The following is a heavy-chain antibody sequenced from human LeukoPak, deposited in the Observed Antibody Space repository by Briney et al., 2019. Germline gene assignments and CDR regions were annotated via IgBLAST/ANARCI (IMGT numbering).Heavy chain of an antibody. CDR3: ARDLEGYHYGSGNYPQ. V-gene: IGHV1-2*02. D-gene: IGHD3-10*01. J-gene: IGHJ4*02. Sequence: ASVKVSFKASGYTFTGYYIHWPRQAPGQGLEWMGFINPNSGGTNYAQKFQGRVTMTRDTSISTAYMELSSLTSDDTAVYYCARDLEGYHYGSGNYPQWGQGTLITVSS. CDR2: INPNSGGT. CDR1: GYTFTGYY.